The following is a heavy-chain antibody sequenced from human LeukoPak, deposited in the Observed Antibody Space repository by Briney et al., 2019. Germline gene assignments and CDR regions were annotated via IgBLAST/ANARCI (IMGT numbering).Heavy chain of an antibody. J-gene: IGHJ4*02. V-gene: IGHV3-74*01. Sequence: GGSLILSCAGSGFTFSSFWMHWVRQAPGKGLVWVSRINTDGSITNYADSVKGRFTISRDNAKNTVDLQMNSLRAEDTAFYYCVRSLGGRYDYWGQESLVTVSS. CDR3: VRSLGGRYDY. CDR1: GFTFSSFW. CDR2: INTDGSIT. D-gene: IGHD1-26*01.